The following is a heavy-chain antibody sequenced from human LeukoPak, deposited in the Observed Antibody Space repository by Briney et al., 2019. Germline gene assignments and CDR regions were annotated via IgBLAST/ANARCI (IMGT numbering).Heavy chain of an antibody. D-gene: IGHD2-2*01. Sequence: GGSLRLSCAASGFIFSSYGMHWVRQAPGKGLEWVALIRSDGSKTYYADSAEGRFTISRDNSKNTLYLQMYSLGADDTAVYYCAKRYCSSASCRSGMDVWGQGTTVTVSS. CDR2: IRSDGSKT. J-gene: IGHJ6*02. V-gene: IGHV3-30*02. CDR3: AKRYCSSASCRSGMDV. CDR1: GFIFSSYG.